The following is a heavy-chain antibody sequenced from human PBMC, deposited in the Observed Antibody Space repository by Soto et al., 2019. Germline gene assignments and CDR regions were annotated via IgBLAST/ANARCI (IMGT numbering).Heavy chain of an antibody. D-gene: IGHD3-22*01. CDR3: ATAGVQSYYYDISGSNWFDP. V-gene: IGHV1-24*01. J-gene: IGHJ5*02. CDR1: GYTLTELS. CDR2: FDPEDGET. Sequence: GASVKVSCKVSGYTLTELSMHWVRQAPGKGLEWMGGFDPEDGETIYAQKFQGRVTMTEDTSTDTAYMELSSLRSEDTAVYYCATAGVQSYYYDISGSNWFDPWGQGTLVTVSS.